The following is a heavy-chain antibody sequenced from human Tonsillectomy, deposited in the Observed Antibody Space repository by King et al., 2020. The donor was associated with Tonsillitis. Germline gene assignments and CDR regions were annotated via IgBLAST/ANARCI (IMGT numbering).Heavy chain of an antibody. Sequence: VQLVESGGGLVQPGGSLRLSCAASGFTFRIYWMTWVRQAPGKGLEWVASIKADGSEKYYVDSVKGRFTISRDNAENSLYLQMNSLRAEDTAVYYCARDPNRGGDFDYWGQGTLVTVSS. V-gene: IGHV3-7*01. CDR3: ARDPNRGGDFDY. CDR1: GFTFRIYW. D-gene: IGHD7-27*01. CDR2: IKADGSEK. J-gene: IGHJ4*02.